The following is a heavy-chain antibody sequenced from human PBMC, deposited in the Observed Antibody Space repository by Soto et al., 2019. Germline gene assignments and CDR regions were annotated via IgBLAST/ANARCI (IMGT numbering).Heavy chain of an antibody. Sequence: EVQLVESGGGLIQPGGSLRLSCAASGFTVSSTYMSWVRQAPGKGLEWVSVIYSGGSTYYADSGKRRFTISRDNSKNTRDLPRNSLRAQDTAVDYCARSGYSSGPFDIWGQGTMVSVSS. CDR1: GFTVSSTY. CDR3: ARSGYSSGPFDI. V-gene: IGHV3-53*01. CDR2: IYSGGST. J-gene: IGHJ4*02. D-gene: IGHD5-18*01.